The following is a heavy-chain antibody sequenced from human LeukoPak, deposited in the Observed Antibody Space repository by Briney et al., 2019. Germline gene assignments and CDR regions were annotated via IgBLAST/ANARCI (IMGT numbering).Heavy chain of an antibody. Sequence: SXXVSCKASGGTFSSYAISWVRQAPGQGLEWMGRIIPIFGTANYAQKFQGRVTITTDESTSTAYMELSSLRSEDTAVYYCARAPIPGIAAAVDYWGQGTLVTVSS. D-gene: IGHD6-13*01. CDR1: GGTFSSYA. V-gene: IGHV1-69*05. CDR2: IIPIFGTA. CDR3: ARAPIPGIAAAVDY. J-gene: IGHJ4*02.